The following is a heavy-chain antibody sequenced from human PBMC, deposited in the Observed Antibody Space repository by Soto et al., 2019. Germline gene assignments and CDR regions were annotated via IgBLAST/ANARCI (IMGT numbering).Heavy chain of an antibody. D-gene: IGHD4-17*01. Sequence: QVQLVQSGAEVKNPGASVKVSCKASGYTFTTYYMHWLRQARGQGLEWMGIITPIDGSTRYDQKFQDRVTMTRDTSTSTVYMELSSLRSEDTAVYYCARAVSTKPAPIDYWGQGTLVTVSS. CDR3: ARAVSTKPAPIDY. J-gene: IGHJ4*02. CDR1: GYTFTTYY. CDR2: ITPIDGST. V-gene: IGHV1-46*01.